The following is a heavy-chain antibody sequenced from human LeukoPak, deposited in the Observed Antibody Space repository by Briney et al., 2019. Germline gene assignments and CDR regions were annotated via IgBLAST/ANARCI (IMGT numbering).Heavy chain of an antibody. V-gene: IGHV1-46*01. D-gene: IGHD3-10*01. CDR2: INPSGGST. CDR1: GYTFTSYY. Sequence: GASVKVSCKASGYTFTSYYMHWVRQAPGQGLEWMGIINPSGGSTSYAQKFQGRVTMTRDTSASTAYMELSSLRSEDTAVYYCARVEGGSGSYYNWFDPWGQGTPVTVSS. J-gene: IGHJ5*02. CDR3: ARVEGGSGSYYNWFDP.